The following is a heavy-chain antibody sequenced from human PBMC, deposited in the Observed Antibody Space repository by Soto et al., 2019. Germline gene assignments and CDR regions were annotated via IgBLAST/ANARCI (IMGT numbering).Heavy chain of an antibody. J-gene: IGHJ5*02. D-gene: IGHD6-19*01. CDR2: ISYDGSNK. CDR1: GFTFSSYA. V-gene: IGHV3-30-3*01. CDR3: ARDNSGWAMSSGWYSA. Sequence: QVQLVESGGGVVQPGRSLRLSCAASGFTFSSYAMHWVRQAPGKGLEWVAVISYDGSNKYYADSVKGRFTISRDNSKNTLDLQMNSLRAEDTAGYYCARDNSGWAMSSGWYSAWGQGTLVTVSS.